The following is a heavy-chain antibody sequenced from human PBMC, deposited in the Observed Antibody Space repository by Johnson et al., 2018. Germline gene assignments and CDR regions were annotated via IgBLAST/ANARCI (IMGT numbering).Heavy chain of an antibody. D-gene: IGHD4-11*01. Sequence: EVQLVESGGGLVQPGGSLRLSCAASGFTFSSYAMSWVRQAPGKGLQWVSTISDYGDGTYYADSAKGRFTISRDISKNTLILQMSSLRAEDTAVYYCAKRPTVRYYFDYWGQGTLVPVSS. CDR2: ISDYGDGT. V-gene: IGHV3-23*04. CDR3: AKRPTVRYYFDY. J-gene: IGHJ4*02. CDR1: GFTFSSYA.